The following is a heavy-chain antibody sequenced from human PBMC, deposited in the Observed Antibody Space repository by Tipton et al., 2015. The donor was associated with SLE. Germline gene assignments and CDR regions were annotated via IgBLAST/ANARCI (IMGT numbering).Heavy chain of an antibody. D-gene: IGHD6-13*01. J-gene: IGHJ5*01. CDR2: TSHSWST. CDR3: ARFHLKSWYEFDS. CDR1: RGSGNSITSHY. Sequence: TLSLTCTVSRGSGNSITSHYWSWIRQPPGKGLEGIGYTSHSWSTNYNPSLKSRVSMSMDTSKNQFSLSLSSVTAADTAVYYCARFHLKSWYEFDSWGQGTLVTVSS. V-gene: IGHV4-59*11.